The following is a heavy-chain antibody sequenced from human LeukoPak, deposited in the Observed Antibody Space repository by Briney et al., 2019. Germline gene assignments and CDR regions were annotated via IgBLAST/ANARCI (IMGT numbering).Heavy chain of an antibody. J-gene: IGHJ4*02. CDR3: ARDGEYSSGCFDY. CDR1: GGTFSSYA. D-gene: IGHD6-19*01. V-gene: IGHV1-69*13. Sequence: SVKVSCKASGGTFSSYAISWVRQAPGQGLEWMGGIIPIFGTANYAQKFQGRVTITADESTSTAYMELSSLRSEDTAVYYCARDGEYSSGCFDYWGQGTLVTVSS. CDR2: IIPIFGTA.